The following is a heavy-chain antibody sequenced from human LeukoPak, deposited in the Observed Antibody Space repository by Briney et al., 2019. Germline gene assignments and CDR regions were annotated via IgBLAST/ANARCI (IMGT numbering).Heavy chain of an antibody. D-gene: IGHD1-26*01. CDR1: GYTFINYG. J-gene: IGHJ3*02. Sequence: ASVKVSCKASGYTFINYGLTWVRQAPGQGFEWMGWISAYTGSTNYVQKLQGRVTMPTDPSTSTAYMDLRSLRSDDTAVYYCARTEGATGAFDIWGQGTMVIVSS. V-gene: IGHV1-18*01. CDR3: ARTEGATGAFDI. CDR2: ISAYTGST.